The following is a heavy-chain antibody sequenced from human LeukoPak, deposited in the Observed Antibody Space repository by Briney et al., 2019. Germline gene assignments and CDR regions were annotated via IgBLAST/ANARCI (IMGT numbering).Heavy chain of an antibody. D-gene: IGHD1-1*01. J-gene: IGHJ4*02. Sequence: GESLKISCKGSGYSFTSYWIGWVRQMPGKGLEWMGIIYPGDSDTRYGPSFQGQVTISADKSISTAYLQWSSLKASDTAIYYCARRDYNSGLRYFDYWGQGTLVTVSS. CDR2: IYPGDSDT. CDR1: GYSFTSYW. CDR3: ARRDYNSGLRYFDY. V-gene: IGHV5-51*01.